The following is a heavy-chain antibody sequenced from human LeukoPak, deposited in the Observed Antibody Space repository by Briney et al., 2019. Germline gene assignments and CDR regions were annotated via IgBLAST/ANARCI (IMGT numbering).Heavy chain of an antibody. J-gene: IGHJ4*02. D-gene: IGHD6-19*01. CDR2: IYYSGST. CDR3: ARDRDRGIAVD. V-gene: IGHV4-59*01. Sequence: SETLSLTCTVSGGSISSYYWSWTRQPPGKGLEWIGYIYYSGSTNYNPSLKSRVTISVDTSKNQFSLKLSSVTAADTAVYYCARDRDRGIAVDWGQGTLVTVSS. CDR1: GGSISSYY.